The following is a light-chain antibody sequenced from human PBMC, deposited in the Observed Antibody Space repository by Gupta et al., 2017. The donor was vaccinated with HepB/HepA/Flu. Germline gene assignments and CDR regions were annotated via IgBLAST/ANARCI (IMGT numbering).Light chain of an antibody. CDR2: DVV. CDR3: QQFLAVPYT. J-gene: IGKJ2*01. CDR1: QDINYY. Sequence: DIQMTRSPSSLSASVGDRVTITCQASQDINYYLHWYQQKPGKAPKLLIYDVVKLDTGLPSRFSGSGSPTDFTFTIISLHPRDIAISYCQQFLAVPYTLGLGTKLEI. V-gene: IGKV1-33*01.